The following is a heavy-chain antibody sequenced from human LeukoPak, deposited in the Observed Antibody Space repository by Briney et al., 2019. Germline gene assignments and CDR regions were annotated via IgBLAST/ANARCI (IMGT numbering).Heavy chain of an antibody. CDR1: GGSISSSSYY. J-gene: IGHJ6*03. CDR3: AREPTYYYGSGSYPRNYYYYMDV. CDR2: FYYSGST. D-gene: IGHD3-10*01. Sequence: PSETLSLTCTVSGGSISSSSYYWGWTRQPPGKGLEWIGSFYYSGSTYYNPSLKSRVTMSVDTSKNQFSLKLSSVTAADTAVYYCAREPTYYYGSGSYPRNYYYYMDVWGKGTTVTISS. V-gene: IGHV4-39*07.